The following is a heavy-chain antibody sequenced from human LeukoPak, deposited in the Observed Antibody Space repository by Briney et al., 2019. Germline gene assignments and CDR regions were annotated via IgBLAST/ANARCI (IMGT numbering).Heavy chain of an antibody. D-gene: IGHD3-22*01. CDR2: IYYSGST. CDR1: GSSISSSSYY. V-gene: IGHV4-39*01. Sequence: SETLSLTCTVSGSSISSSSYYWDWIRQPPGKGLEWIGSIYYSGSTYYNPSLKSRVTISVDTSKNQFSLKLSSVTAADTAVYYCARRETSAYYSYYFDYWGQGTLVTVSS. J-gene: IGHJ4*02. CDR3: ARRETSAYYSYYFDY.